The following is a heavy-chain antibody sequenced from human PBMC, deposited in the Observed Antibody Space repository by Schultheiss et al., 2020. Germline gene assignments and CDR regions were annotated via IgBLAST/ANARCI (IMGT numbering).Heavy chain of an antibody. J-gene: IGHJ5*02. CDR2: IRSKAYGGTT. D-gene: IGHD1-26*01. Sequence: GGSLRLSCAASGFTFSSYSMNWVRQAPGKGLEWVGFIRSKAYGGTTEYAASVKGRFTISRDDSKSIAYLQMNSLKTEDTAVYYCARGSGSYQNWFDPWGQGTLVTVSS. CDR1: GFTFSSYS. CDR3: ARGSGSYQNWFDP. V-gene: IGHV3-49*04.